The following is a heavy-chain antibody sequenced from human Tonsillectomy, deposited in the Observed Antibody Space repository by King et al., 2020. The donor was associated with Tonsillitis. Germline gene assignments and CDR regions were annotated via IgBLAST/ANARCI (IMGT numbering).Heavy chain of an antibody. Sequence: VQLVESGGGVVQPGRSLRLSCAASGFTFSSYGMHWVRQAPGKGLEWVAVISYDGSNKYYADSVKGRFTISRDNSKNTLYLQMNSLRAEDTAVYYCAKDGIAVAGPPEGSNYLDYWGKGTLVTVTS. J-gene: IGHJ4*02. CDR2: ISYDGSNK. CDR3: AKDGIAVAGPPEGSNYLDY. D-gene: IGHD6-19*01. V-gene: IGHV3-30*18. CDR1: GFTFSSYG.